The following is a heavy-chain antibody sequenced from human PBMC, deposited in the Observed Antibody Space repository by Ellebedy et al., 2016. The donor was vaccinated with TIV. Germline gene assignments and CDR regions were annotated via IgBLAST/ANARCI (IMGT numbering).Heavy chain of an antibody. Sequence: PGGSLRLSCEASGFLFNSYGMHRVRQAPGKGLEWVAVISHDGNAKNEADSVQGRFIISRDNPKKTLYLQMNSLRPEDTAIYYCAKGLYSTGWDNYFDYWGQGTLVTVSS. CDR3: AKGLYSTGWDNYFDY. CDR2: ISHDGNAK. J-gene: IGHJ4*02. V-gene: IGHV3-30*18. CDR1: GFLFNSYG. D-gene: IGHD6-19*01.